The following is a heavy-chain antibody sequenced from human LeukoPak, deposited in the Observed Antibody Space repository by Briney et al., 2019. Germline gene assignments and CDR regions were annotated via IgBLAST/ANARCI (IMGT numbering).Heavy chain of an antibody. CDR3: AKDPGSRWYGYFDC. CDR1: GFTFSTYA. J-gene: IGHJ4*02. Sequence: PGGSLRLSCAASGFTFSTYAMTWVRQAPGKGLEWVSAIRGNDGNTYYADSVKGRFTISRDNSKNTLFLQMNTLRAEDTAVYYCAKDPGSRWYGYFDCWGQGTLVTVSS. V-gene: IGHV3-23*01. D-gene: IGHD6-13*01. CDR2: IRGNDGNT.